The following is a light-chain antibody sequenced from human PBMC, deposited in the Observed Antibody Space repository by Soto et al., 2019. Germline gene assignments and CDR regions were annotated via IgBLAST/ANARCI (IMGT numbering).Light chain of an antibody. CDR2: GAS. CDR3: QQYNNWPRGT. V-gene: IGKV3-15*01. J-gene: IGKJ1*01. Sequence: IVMTQSPASLSVSPGEGATLSCRASQSVSNNLAWYQQKPGQAPRLLIYGASTRATGIPARFSGSGSGTDFTLTISSLQSEDFGVYYCQQYNNWPRGTLGQGTKVEIK. CDR1: QSVSNN.